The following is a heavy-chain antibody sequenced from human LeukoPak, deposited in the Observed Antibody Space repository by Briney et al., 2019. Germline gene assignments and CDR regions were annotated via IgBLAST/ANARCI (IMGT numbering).Heavy chain of an antibody. J-gene: IGHJ6*02. CDR1: GYTFTSYG. V-gene: IGHV1-18*01. CDR2: ISAYNGNT. D-gene: IGHD3-22*01. Sequence: ASVEVSCKASGYTFTSYGISWVRQAPGQGLEWMGWISAYNGNTNYAQKLQGRVTMTTDTSTSTAYMELRSLRSDDTAVYYCARDMEVLYYYDSSGYYYKGYYYYYGMDVWGQGTTVTVSS. CDR3: ARDMEVLYYYDSSGYYYKGYYYYYGMDV.